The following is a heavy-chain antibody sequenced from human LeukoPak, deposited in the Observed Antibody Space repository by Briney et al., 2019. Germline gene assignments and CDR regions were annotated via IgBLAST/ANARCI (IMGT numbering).Heavy chain of an antibody. Sequence: SETLSLTCTVSGGSISSSSYYWGWIRQPPGKGLEWIGSIYYSGSTYYNPSLKSRVTISVDTSKNQFSLKLSSVTAADTAVYYRARLAYDSSGYYRGAFDIWGQGTMVTVSS. CDR3: ARLAYDSSGYYRGAFDI. D-gene: IGHD3-22*01. J-gene: IGHJ3*02. CDR2: IYYSGST. CDR1: GGSISSSSYY. V-gene: IGHV4-39*01.